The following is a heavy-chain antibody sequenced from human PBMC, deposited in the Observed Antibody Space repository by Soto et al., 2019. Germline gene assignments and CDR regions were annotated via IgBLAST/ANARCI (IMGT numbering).Heavy chain of an antibody. CDR3: ARAYGSGSLSGY. CDR1: GFTFSSYW. V-gene: IGHV3-7*01. Sequence: EVQLVESGGGLVQPGGSLRLSCAASGFTFSSYWMSWVRQAPGKGLEWVANIKQDGSEKYNVDFVKGRFTISRDNAKNSQYLQMNSLRVEDTVVYYCARAYGSGSLSGYWGQGTLVTVSS. D-gene: IGHD3-10*01. J-gene: IGHJ4*02. CDR2: IKQDGSEK.